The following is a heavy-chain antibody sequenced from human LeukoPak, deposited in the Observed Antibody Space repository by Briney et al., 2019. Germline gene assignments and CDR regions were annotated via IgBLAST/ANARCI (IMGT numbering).Heavy chain of an antibody. CDR1: GGSLSSIH. D-gene: IGHD1-26*01. J-gene: IGHJ1*01. CDR3: ATLAVGAGGPEFQH. CDR2: IYYSGST. Sequence: SETLSLTCTVSGGSLSSIHWSWLRQPPEKGLEWIGYIYYSGSTNYNPSLKSRVTISIDASKNQFSLKLNSVTAADTAVYYCATLAVGAGGPEFQHWGQGSLVTVSS. V-gene: IGHV4-59*08.